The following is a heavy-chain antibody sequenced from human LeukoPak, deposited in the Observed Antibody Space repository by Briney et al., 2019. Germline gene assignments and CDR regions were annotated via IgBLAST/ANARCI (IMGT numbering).Heavy chain of an antibody. CDR3: AKLSLSGRSQSADY. CDR1: GFTFSTYG. D-gene: IGHD3-10*01. Sequence: GGSLRLSCAASGFTFSTYGMSWVRQAPGRGLEWVSAISGSGGTTYYADSVKGRFTISRDNSKNTLYLQMNSLRAEDTAVYYCAKLSLSGRSQSADYWGQGTLVTVSS. V-gene: IGHV3-23*01. CDR2: ISGSGGTT. J-gene: IGHJ4*02.